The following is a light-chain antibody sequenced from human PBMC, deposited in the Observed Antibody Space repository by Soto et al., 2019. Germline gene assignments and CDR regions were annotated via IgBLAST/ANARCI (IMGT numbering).Light chain of an antibody. CDR1: QSISSW. Sequence: DIPMTHSPSTLSASVGDRVTITCRASQSISSWLAWYQQKPGKAPKLLIYDASSLESGVPSRFSGSGSGTEVTLTISSLQPDDFATYYCQQYNSYLLTFGGGTKVEIK. J-gene: IGKJ4*01. V-gene: IGKV1-5*01. CDR2: DAS. CDR3: QQYNSYLLT.